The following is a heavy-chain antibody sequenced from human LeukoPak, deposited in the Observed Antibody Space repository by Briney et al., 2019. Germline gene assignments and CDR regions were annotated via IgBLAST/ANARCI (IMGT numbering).Heavy chain of an antibody. V-gene: IGHV4-59*08. Sequence: PSETLSLTCSVSGGSISSYYWSWIRQPPGEGLEWIGYIYYTGSADYNPSLKSRVSVSVDRSKNHFSLRLSSVTAADTAVYYCARHSEWFGASHGMDVWGQGTTVTVSS. CDR2: IYYTGSA. D-gene: IGHD3-10*01. J-gene: IGHJ6*02. CDR3: ARHSEWFGASHGMDV. CDR1: GGSISSYY.